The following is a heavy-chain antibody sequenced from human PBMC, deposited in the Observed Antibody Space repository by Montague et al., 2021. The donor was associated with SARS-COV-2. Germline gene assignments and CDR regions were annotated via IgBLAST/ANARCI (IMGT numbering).Heavy chain of an antibody. J-gene: IGHJ5*02. CDR1: GFTFSSYS. CDR3: AREVRGYHNWFDP. CDR2: ISSSSSYI. V-gene: IGHV3-21*01. Sequence: SLRLSCAASGFTFSSYSMNWVRQAPGKGLEWVSSISSSSSYIYYADSAKGRFTISRDNAKNSLYLQMNSLRAEDTAVYYCAREVRGYHNWFDPWGQGTLVTVSS. D-gene: IGHD2-2*01.